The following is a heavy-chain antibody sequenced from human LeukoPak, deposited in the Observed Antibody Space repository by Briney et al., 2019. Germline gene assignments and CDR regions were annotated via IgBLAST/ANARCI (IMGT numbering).Heavy chain of an antibody. J-gene: IGHJ5*02. CDR1: GFTFSSYG. CDR2: IWYGGSNK. D-gene: IGHD3-10*01. CDR3: AKDRGTWFGNGGRFDP. V-gene: IGHV3-30*02. Sequence: GGSLRLSCAASGFTFSSYGMHWVRQAPGKGLEWVAVIWYGGSNKYYADSVKGRFTISRDNSKNTLYLQMNSLRAEDTAVYYCAKDRGTWFGNGGRFDPWGQGTLVTVSS.